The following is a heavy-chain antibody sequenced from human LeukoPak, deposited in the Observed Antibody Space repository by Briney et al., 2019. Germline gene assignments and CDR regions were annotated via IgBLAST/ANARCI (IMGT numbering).Heavy chain of an antibody. CDR1: GFTFSSYS. D-gene: IGHD6-13*01. J-gene: IGHJ6*03. V-gene: IGHV3-21*01. Sequence: PGGSLRLSCAASGFTFSSYSMNWVRQAPGKGMEWVSSISSSSSYIYYADSVKGRFTISRDNAKNSLYLQMNSLRAEDTAVYYCARGAAAGTKGYYYYYYMDVWGKGTTVTVSS. CDR3: ARGAAAGTKGYYYYYYMDV. CDR2: ISSSSSYI.